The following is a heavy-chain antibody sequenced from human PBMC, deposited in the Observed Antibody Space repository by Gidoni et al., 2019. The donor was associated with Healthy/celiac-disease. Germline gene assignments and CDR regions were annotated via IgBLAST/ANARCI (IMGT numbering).Heavy chain of an antibody. CDR2: INAGNGNT. V-gene: IGHV1-3*01. CDR1: GYTFTSYA. D-gene: IGHD2-2*01. J-gene: IGHJ6*02. Sequence: QVQLVQSGAEVKKPGASVKVSCKASGYTFTSYAMHWVRQAPGQRLEWMGWINAGNGNTKYSQKFQGRVTITRDTSASTVYMELSSLRSEDTAVYYCAREARWYQLLSQGYYYYGMDVWGQGTTVTVSS. CDR3: AREARWYQLLSQGYYYYGMDV.